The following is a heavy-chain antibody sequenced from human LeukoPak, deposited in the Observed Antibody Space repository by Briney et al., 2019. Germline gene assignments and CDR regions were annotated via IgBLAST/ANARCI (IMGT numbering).Heavy chain of an antibody. J-gene: IGHJ4*02. Sequence: SVKVSCEASGGTFSSYAISWVRQAPGQGLEWMGRIIPILGIANYAQKFQGRVTITADKSTSTAYMELSSLRSEDTAVYYCARDEINWGFFDYWGQGTLVTVSS. CDR1: GGTFSSYA. CDR3: ARDEINWGFFDY. D-gene: IGHD7-27*01. V-gene: IGHV1-69*04. CDR2: IIPILGIA.